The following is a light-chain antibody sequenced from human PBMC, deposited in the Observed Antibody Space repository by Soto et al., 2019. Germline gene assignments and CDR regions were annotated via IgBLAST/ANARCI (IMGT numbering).Light chain of an antibody. CDR1: SSNIGAGYD. Sequence: QSVLTQPPSVSGAPGQRVTISCTGSSSNIGAGYDVHWYQQLPGTAPKLLIYGNSNRASGVPDRFSGSKSGTSASLAITGRQAEDVAAYDCQSYDSSLSVVFGGGTKLTVL. CDR2: GNS. CDR3: QSYDSSLSVV. J-gene: IGLJ2*01. V-gene: IGLV1-40*01.